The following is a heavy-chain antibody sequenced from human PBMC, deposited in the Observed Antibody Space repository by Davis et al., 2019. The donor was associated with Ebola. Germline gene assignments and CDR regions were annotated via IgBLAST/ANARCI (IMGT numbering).Heavy chain of an antibody. D-gene: IGHD6-6*01. J-gene: IGHJ4*02. CDR2: ISSSSYI. CDR1: GFTFSSYS. CDR3: ARGGTSSIAARIDY. V-gene: IGHV3-21*01. Sequence: GESLKISCAASGFTFSSYSMNWVRQAPGKGLEWVSSISSSSYIYYADSVKGRFTISRDNAKNSLYLQMNSLRAEDTAVYYCARGGTSSIAARIDYWGQGTLVTVSS.